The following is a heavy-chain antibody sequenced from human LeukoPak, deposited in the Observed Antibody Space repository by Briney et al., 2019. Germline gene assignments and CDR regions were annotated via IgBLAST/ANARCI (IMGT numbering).Heavy chain of an antibody. CDR1: GGSLSGSY. D-gene: IGHD4-17*01. J-gene: IGHJ4*02. CDR3: ARGIESYGDYGY. V-gene: IGHV4-59*01. Sequence: SETLSLTCTVSGGSLSGSYWSWIRQPPGKGLEWIAYMYNSGSTNYNPSLKSRVTISIDTSKDQFSLKLSSPTAADTAIYYCARGIESYGDYGYWGQGILVTVSS. CDR2: MYNSGST.